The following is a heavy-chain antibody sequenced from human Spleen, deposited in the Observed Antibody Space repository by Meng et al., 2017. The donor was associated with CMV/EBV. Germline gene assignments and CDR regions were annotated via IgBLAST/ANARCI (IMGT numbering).Heavy chain of an antibody. V-gene: IGHV1-2*02. Sequence: ASVKVSCKASGYTFTGYYMVWVRQAPGQGPEWMGWISPNSGGTNYAQKFQGRVTMTRDTSISTAYMELSSLRSDDTAVYYCARTNEIVRGVVVFDSWGQGTLVTVSS. CDR2: ISPNSGGT. D-gene: IGHD3-10*01. CDR3: ARTNEIVRGVVVFDS. J-gene: IGHJ4*02. CDR1: GYTFTGYY.